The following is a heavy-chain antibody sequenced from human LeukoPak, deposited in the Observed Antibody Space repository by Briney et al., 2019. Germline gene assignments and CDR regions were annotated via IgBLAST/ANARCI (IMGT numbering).Heavy chain of an antibody. CDR1: GYSISSGYY. CDR2: IYHSGST. Sequence: SETLSLTCAVSGYSISSGYYWGWIRQPPGKGLGGLGSIYHSGSTYYNPSLKSRVTISVDTSKNQFSLKLSSVTAADTAVYYCARDDVAEPQLVPFEWFDPWGQGTLVTVSS. V-gene: IGHV4-38-2*02. D-gene: IGHD6-13*01. CDR3: ARDDVAEPQLVPFEWFDP. J-gene: IGHJ5*02.